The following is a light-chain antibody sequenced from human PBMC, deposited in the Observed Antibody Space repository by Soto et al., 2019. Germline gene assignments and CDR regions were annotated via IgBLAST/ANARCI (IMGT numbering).Light chain of an antibody. CDR2: AAS. CDR1: QSISRT. V-gene: IGKV1-5*01. CDR3: QQLHGYPIT. Sequence: DIQMTQSPPTLSASVGDRVTITCRASQSISRTLAWYQQKPGKAPRLLISAASSLQSGVPSRFSGSYSGTDFTLTISSLQPEDFATYYCQQLHGYPITFGQGTRLEIK. J-gene: IGKJ5*01.